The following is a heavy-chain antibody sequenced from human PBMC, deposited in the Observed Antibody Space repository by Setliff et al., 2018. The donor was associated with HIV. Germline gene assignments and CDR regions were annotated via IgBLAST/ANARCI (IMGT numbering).Heavy chain of an antibody. D-gene: IGHD6-19*01. CDR3: SRGIAVAGHDFANTPGDI. Sequence: ESLKISCKGSGHSLSNYWINWVRQMPGKGLEWMGRIDPSDSYINYGPSFQGHVTISADKSTNTALLQWSSLKASDSAMYYCSRGIAVAGHDFANTPGDIWGQGTMVTVSS. CDR1: GHSLSNYW. V-gene: IGHV5-10-1*01. CDR2: IDPSDSYI. J-gene: IGHJ3*02.